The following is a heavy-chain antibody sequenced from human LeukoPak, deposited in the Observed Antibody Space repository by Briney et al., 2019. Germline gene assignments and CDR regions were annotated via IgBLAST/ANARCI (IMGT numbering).Heavy chain of an antibody. CDR1: GGSISTYY. J-gene: IGHJ1*01. CDR3: ARGGAARLHFQN. Sequence: ASETLSLTCTVSGGSISTYYWNWLRQPPGKGVEWVGYIYHSGSTNYNPSLQSRVTISVDTSKNQFSLNLNSVTAADTAVYYCARGGAARLHFQNWGQGTLVTVSS. D-gene: IGHD6-6*01. CDR2: IYHSGST. V-gene: IGHV4-59*01.